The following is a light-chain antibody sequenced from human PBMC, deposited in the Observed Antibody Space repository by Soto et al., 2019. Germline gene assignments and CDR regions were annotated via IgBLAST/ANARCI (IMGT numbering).Light chain of an antibody. CDR1: QSVLYSSNNKNY. Sequence: DIVMTQSPDSLAVSLGERATINCKSSQSVLYSSNNKNYLAWYQQKPGQPPKLLIYWASTRESGVPDRFSGSGSGTEFTLTISGRQAEDVAVYYCQQYYSTLLTFGGGTKVEIK. V-gene: IGKV4-1*01. J-gene: IGKJ4*01. CDR2: WAS. CDR3: QQYYSTLLT.